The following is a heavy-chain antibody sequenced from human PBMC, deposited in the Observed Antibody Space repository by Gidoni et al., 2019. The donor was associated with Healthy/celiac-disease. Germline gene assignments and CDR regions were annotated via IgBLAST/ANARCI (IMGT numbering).Heavy chain of an antibody. Sequence: QVQLVESGGGVVQPGRSLRRSCAASGFTFSSYGMHWVRQAPGKGLEWVAVIWYDGSNKYYADSVKGRFTISRDNSKNTLYLQMNSLRAEDTAVYYCARDRSGGSSHRGDWFDPWGQGTLVTVSS. CDR1: GFTFSSYG. CDR2: IWYDGSNK. D-gene: IGHD2-15*01. V-gene: IGHV3-33*01. J-gene: IGHJ5*02. CDR3: ARDRSGGSSHRGDWFDP.